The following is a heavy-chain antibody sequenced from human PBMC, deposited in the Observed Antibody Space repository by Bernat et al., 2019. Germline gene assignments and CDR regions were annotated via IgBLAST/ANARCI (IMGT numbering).Heavy chain of an antibody. Sequence: QVQLQESGPGLVKPSETLSLTCAVSGYSISSGYYWGWIRQPPGKGLEWIGSIYHSGSTYYNPSLKSRVTISVDTSKNQFSLKLSSVTAADTAVYYCARWEMATTTFDYWGQGTLVTVSS. D-gene: IGHD5-24*01. V-gene: IGHV4-38-2*01. CDR2: IYHSGST. J-gene: IGHJ4*02. CDR1: GYSISSGYY. CDR3: ARWEMATTTFDY.